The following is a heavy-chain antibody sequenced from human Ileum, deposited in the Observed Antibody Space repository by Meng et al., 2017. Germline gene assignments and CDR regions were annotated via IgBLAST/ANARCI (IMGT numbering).Heavy chain of an antibody. CDR3: AREEPIGTSDY. J-gene: IGHJ4*02. D-gene: IGHD1-14*01. Sequence: QQGGERLFKPSEPLSRTCGVYGGSFWCDYCSWIRQPPGKGLEWIGEINHSGSTNYNPSLKSRVTISVDTSKNQFSLKLSSVTAADTAVYYCAREEPIGTSDYWGQGTLVTVSS. CDR2: INHSGST. CDR1: GGSFWCDY. V-gene: IGHV4-34*02.